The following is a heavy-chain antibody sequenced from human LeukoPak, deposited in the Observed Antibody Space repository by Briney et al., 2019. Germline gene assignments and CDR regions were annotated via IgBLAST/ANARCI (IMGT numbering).Heavy chain of an antibody. Sequence: GGSLRLSCAASGFTFSSYWMHWVRQAPGKGLVWVSRINSDGSSTSYADSVKGRFTISRDNAKNTLYLQMNSLRAEDTAVYYCARADYDFWSGYYYYYYYGMGVWGQGTTVTVSS. V-gene: IGHV3-74*01. CDR3: ARADYDFWSGYYYYYYYGMGV. J-gene: IGHJ6*02. CDR1: GFTFSSYW. CDR2: INSDGSST. D-gene: IGHD3-3*01.